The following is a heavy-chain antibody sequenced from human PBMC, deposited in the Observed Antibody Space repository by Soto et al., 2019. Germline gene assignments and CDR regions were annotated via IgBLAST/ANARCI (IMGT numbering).Heavy chain of an antibody. D-gene: IGHD6-13*01. J-gene: IGHJ3*02. Sequence: PGGSLRLSCAASGFPVSSNYMSWVRQAPGKGLEWVSVIYSGGSTYYADSVKGRFTISRHNSKNTLYLQMNSLRAEDTAVYYCAREGAAAGNAFDIWGQGTMVTVSS. CDR2: IYSGGST. CDR3: AREGAAAGNAFDI. V-gene: IGHV3-53*04. CDR1: GFPVSSNY.